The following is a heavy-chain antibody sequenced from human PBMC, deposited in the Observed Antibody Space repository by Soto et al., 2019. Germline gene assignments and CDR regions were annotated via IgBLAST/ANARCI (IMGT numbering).Heavy chain of an antibody. J-gene: IGHJ4*02. D-gene: IGHD6-19*01. CDR2: INPNSGGT. Sequence: ASVKVSCKASGYTFTGYYMHWVRQAPGQGLEWMGWINPNSGGTNYAQKFQGWVTMTRDTSISTAYMELSRLRSDDTAVYYCARDSSGWSNYFDYWGQGTLVTVSS. V-gene: IGHV1-2*04. CDR1: GYTFTGYY. CDR3: ARDSSGWSNYFDY.